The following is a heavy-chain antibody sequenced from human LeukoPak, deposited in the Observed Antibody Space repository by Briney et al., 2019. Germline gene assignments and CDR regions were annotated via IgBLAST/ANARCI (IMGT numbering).Heavy chain of an antibody. V-gene: IGHV1-69*04. D-gene: IGHD3-22*01. Sequence: ASVKVSCKASGGTFSSYAISWVRQAPGQGLEWMGRIIPILGIANYAQKFQGRVTITADKSTSTAYMELSSLRSEDTAVYYCARELYYCDSSGYYRTWGQGTLVTVSS. J-gene: IGHJ5*02. CDR2: IIPILGIA. CDR3: ARELYYCDSSGYYRT. CDR1: GGTFSSYA.